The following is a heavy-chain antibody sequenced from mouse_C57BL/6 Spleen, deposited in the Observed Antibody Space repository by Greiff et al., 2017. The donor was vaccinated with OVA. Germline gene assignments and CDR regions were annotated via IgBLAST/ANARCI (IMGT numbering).Heavy chain of an antibody. CDR3: ARQDSNYPY. CDR1: GFTFSNYW. CDR2: ISSGGSYT. Sequence: EVKVEESGGGLVQPGGSMKLSCVASGFTFSNYWMNWVRQSPEKGLEWVATISSGGSYTYYPDSVKGRFTISRDNAKNTLYLQMSSLKSEDTAMYYCARQDSNYPYWGQGTLVTVSA. D-gene: IGHD2-5*01. V-gene: IGHV5-6*03. J-gene: IGHJ3*01.